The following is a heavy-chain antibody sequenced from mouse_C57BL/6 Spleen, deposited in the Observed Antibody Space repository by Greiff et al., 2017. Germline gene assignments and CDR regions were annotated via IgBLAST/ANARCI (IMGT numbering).Heavy chain of an antibody. D-gene: IGHD1-1*01. J-gene: IGHJ4*01. CDR2: IDPSDSYT. Sequence: QVQLQQPGAELVKPGASVKLSCKASGYTFTSYWMQWVKQRPGQGLEWIGEIDPSDSYTNYNQKFKGKATLTVDTSSSTAYMQLSSLTSEDSAVYYCAKNYYGSSGLYAMDYWGQGTSVTVSS. CDR3: AKNYYGSSGLYAMDY. V-gene: IGHV1-50*01. CDR1: GYTFTSYW.